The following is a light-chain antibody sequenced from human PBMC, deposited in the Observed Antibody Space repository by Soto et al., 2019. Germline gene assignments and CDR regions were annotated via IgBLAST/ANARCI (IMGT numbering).Light chain of an antibody. CDR2: EVS. J-gene: IGLJ3*02. CDR3: ASNTGTRV. CDR1: SSDIGNYNY. V-gene: IGLV2-18*02. Sequence: ALTQPPSVSGSPGQSVTISCTGTSSDIGNYNYVSWYQQAPGTAPKLMIFEVSNRPSGVPDRFSGSKSGNTASLTISGLQAEDEADYYCASNTGTRVFGGGTKLTVL.